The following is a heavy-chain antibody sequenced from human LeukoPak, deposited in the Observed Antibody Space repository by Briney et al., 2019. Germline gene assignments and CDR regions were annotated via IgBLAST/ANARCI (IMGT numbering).Heavy chain of an antibody. J-gene: IGHJ5*02. CDR3: ARGLSAKWFDP. CDR2: IKSDGSST. Sequence: GGSLRLSCAASGLTFSSYWMHWVRQAPGKGLVWVSGIKSDGSSTSYADSVKGRFTISRDNAKNTLYLQMNSLRAEDTAVYYCARGLSAKWFDPWGQGTLITVSS. D-gene: IGHD4/OR15-4a*01. CDR1: GLTFSSYW. V-gene: IGHV3-74*01.